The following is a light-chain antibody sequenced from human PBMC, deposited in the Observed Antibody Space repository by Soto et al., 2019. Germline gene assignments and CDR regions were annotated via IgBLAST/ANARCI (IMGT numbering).Light chain of an antibody. CDR2: EVK. J-gene: IGLJ2*01. CDR3: CSYAGSTTSML. Sequence: QSALTQPASVSGSPGQSITISCTGTSSDVGSYNLVSWFQQHPGKAPKLMIYEVKKRPSWVSNRFSASRSGNTASLTISGLQAEDEADYYCCSYAGSTTSMLFGGGTKLTVL. CDR1: SSDVGSYNL. V-gene: IGLV2-23*02.